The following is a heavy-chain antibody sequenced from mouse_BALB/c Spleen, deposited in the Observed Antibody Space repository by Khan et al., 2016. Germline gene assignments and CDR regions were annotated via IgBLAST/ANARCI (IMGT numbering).Heavy chain of an antibody. J-gene: IGHJ1*01. V-gene: IGHV9-2-1*01. CDR1: GYTFTDYS. CDR3: ARSRTYWYFDV. CDR2: INTETGEP. Sequence: QIQLVQSGPELKKPGETVKISCKASGYTFTDYSMHWVKQAPGKGLKWMGWINTETGEPTYADDCKGRFAFSLETSASTAYLQFNNLKNEDTATYFCARSRTYWYFDVWGAGTPVTVSS.